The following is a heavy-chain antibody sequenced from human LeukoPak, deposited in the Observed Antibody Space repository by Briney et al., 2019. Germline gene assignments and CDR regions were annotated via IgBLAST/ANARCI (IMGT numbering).Heavy chain of an antibody. Sequence: SQTLSLTCTVSGGSISSGSYYWSWIRQPAGNGLEWIGRIYTSGSTNYNPSLKSRVTISVDTSKNQFSLKVSSVSAADPAVYFLASTYYSSGSAYCWRQGTHDTVSS. V-gene: IGHV4-61*02. CDR3: ASTYYSSGSAYC. D-gene: IGHD3-10*01. CDR2: IYTSGST. CDR1: GGSISSGSYY. J-gene: IGHJ4*02.